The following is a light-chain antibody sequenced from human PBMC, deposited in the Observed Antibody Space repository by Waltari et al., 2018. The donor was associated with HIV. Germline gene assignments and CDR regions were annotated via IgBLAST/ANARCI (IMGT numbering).Light chain of an antibody. CDR1: RTLVYSDGITY. Sequence: TQLPRSLSVTLGQPASLSCRSSRTLVYSDGITYLAWSHQRPGQSPRRLIDKVSWRDSGVPDRFSGSGSDTDFARNITRGEAEDVGIYYWMQVTQWLTFGQGTRLEI. V-gene: IGKV2-30*01. CDR3: MQVTQWLT. J-gene: IGKJ5*01. CDR2: KVS.